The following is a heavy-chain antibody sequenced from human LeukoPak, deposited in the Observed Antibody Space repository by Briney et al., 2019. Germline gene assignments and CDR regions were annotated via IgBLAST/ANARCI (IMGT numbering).Heavy chain of an antibody. CDR3: AGGGGHHSRGRRPYYYDSSGYSYTFDY. J-gene: IGHJ4*02. Sequence: SETLSLTCTVSGGSISSGGYYWSWIRQHPGKGLEWIGYIYYSGSTYYNPSLKSRVTISVDTSKNQFSLKLSSVTAADTAVYYCAGGGGHHSRGRRPYYYDSSGYSYTFDYWGQGTLVTVSS. CDR1: GGSISSGGYY. D-gene: IGHD3-22*01. CDR2: IYYSGST. V-gene: IGHV4-31*03.